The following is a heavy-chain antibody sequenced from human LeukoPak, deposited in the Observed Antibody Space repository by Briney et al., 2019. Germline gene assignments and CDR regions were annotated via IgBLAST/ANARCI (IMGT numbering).Heavy chain of an antibody. J-gene: IGHJ4*02. D-gene: IGHD6-13*01. CDR3: AKLYSSSWTGDDY. CDR2: ISSSSSYI. V-gene: IGHV3-21*01. CDR1: GFTFSSYS. Sequence: PGGSLRLSCAASGFTFSSYSMNWVRQAPGKGLEWVSSISSSSSYIYCADSVKGRFTISRDNAKNSLYLQMNSLRAEDTAVYYCAKLYSSSWTGDDYWGQGTLVTVSS.